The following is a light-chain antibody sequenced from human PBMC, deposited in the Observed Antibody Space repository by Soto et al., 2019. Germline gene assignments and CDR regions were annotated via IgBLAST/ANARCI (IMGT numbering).Light chain of an antibody. J-gene: IGKJ4*01. V-gene: IGKV3D-7*01. CDR3: QQANSFPLT. CDR2: GAS. Sequence: VLTQSPVTLSLSPGEGATLSCRASQSISSSYLSWYQQKPGQAPRLVIYGASTRATGIPARFSGSGSGTEFTLSISSLQSEDFAVYYCQQANSFPLTFGGGTKVDNK. CDR1: QSISSSY.